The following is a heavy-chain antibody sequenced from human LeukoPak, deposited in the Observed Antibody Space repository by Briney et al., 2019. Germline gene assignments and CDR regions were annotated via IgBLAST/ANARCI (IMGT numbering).Heavy chain of an antibody. J-gene: IGHJ4*02. Sequence: PGGSLRLSCAASGFSFNNYGMHWVRQAPGKGLEWLAVISFDGSKNYYADSVKGRLIISRGNSKNTLLLQMNSLRAEDTAMYYCAKDLHFDGFDYWGQGTLVTVSS. CDR2: ISFDGSKN. CDR3: AKDLHFDGFDY. D-gene: IGHD3-9*01. CDR1: GFSFNNYG. V-gene: IGHV3-33*06.